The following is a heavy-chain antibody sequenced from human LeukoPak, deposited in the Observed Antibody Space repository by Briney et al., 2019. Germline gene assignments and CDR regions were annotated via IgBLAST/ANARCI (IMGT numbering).Heavy chain of an antibody. V-gene: IGHV1-18*01. CDR3: ARVCHWEIDNTRGDPVDC. CDR2: ISAYNGNT. CDR1: GYTFTNYG. J-gene: IGHJ4*02. D-gene: IGHD1-26*01. Sequence: ASVKVSCKSSGYTFTNYGITWVRQAPGQGLEWMEWISAYNGNTNYAQKFQGRVTMTTDTSTSTAYMEVRSLRSDDTAMYYCARVCHWEIDNTRGDPVDCWGQGTLVTVSS.